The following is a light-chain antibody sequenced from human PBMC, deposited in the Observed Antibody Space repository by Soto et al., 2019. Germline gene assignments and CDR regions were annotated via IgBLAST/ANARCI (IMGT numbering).Light chain of an antibody. CDR1: QSVSSSY. J-gene: IGKJ4*01. CDR3: QQYGSSPPLT. V-gene: IGKV3-20*01. Sequence: EIVLTQSPDTLSLSPGERATLSCRASQSVSSSYLAWYQQKPGQAPRLLIYGASTRATGIPDRFSGSGSGTDFTLTIIRLEPEDFAVYYCQQYGSSPPLTFGGGTKVEIK. CDR2: GAS.